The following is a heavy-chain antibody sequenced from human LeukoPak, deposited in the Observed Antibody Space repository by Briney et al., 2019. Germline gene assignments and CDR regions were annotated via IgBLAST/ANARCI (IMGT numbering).Heavy chain of an antibody. V-gene: IGHV3-7*05. D-gene: IGHD2-15*01. Sequence: PGQSMRLSCVASGLTFSTYWMSWVRQAPGEGLEWGANIKPDGSEKYYVVSAKGRFTISRDNAKNSLYLQMTSLRAEDTAVYYCAGPTYCSGGSCRIFDYWGQGTLVTVSS. CDR3: AGPTYCSGGSCRIFDY. CDR2: IKPDGSEK. CDR1: GLTFSTYW. J-gene: IGHJ4*02.